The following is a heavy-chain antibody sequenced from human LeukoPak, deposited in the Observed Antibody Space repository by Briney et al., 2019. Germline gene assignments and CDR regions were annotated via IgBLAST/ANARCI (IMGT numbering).Heavy chain of an antibody. Sequence: GGSLILSCVASGFAFGRNYMSWVRQAPGKGLECVSLIYSGGAIRYADSVKGRFTISRDSSKNTLFLQMNDLTVEDTARYYCARRPGNWGQGILVTVSS. CDR1: GFAFGRNY. D-gene: IGHD1-14*01. V-gene: IGHV3-53*01. CDR3: ARRPGN. CDR2: IYSGGAI. J-gene: IGHJ4*02.